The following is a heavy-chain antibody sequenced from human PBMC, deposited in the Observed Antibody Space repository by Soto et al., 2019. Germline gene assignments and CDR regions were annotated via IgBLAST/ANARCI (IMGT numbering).Heavy chain of an antibody. CDR2: INHSGST. CDR1: GGSFSGYY. Sequence: PSETLSLTCAVYGGSFSGYYWSWIRQPPGKGLEWIGEINHSGSTNYNPSLKSRVTISVDTSKNQFSLKLSSVTAADTAVYYCARGPTGYYSVGWFDPWGQGTLVTVSS. J-gene: IGHJ5*02. D-gene: IGHD3-9*01. V-gene: IGHV4-34*01. CDR3: ARGPTGYYSVGWFDP.